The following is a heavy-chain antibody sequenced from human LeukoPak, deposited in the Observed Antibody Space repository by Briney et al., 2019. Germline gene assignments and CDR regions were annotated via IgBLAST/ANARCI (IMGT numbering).Heavy chain of an antibody. D-gene: IGHD2-2*01. J-gene: IGHJ4*02. CDR1: GYSISSGYY. Sequence: SETLSLTCAVSGYSISSGYYWGWIRQPPGKGLEWIGEINHSGSTNYNPSLKSRVTISVDTSKNQFSLKLSSVTAADTAVYYCARARCSSTSRYHFDYWGQGTLVTVSS. CDR3: ARARCSSTSRYHFDY. CDR2: INHSGST. V-gene: IGHV4-38-2*01.